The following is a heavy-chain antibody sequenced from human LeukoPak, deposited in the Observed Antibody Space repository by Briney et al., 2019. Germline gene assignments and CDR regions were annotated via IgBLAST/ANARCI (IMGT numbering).Heavy chain of an antibody. CDR3: ARQVTSGYAYAYYFDY. Sequence: SETLSLTCTVSGGSISSTYYYWGWIRQPPGKGLEWIGNFHYSGSNSYNPSLKSRVTISVDTSKNQFSLRLSSVTAADTAVYYCARQVTSGYAYAYYFDYWGQGTLVTVSS. J-gene: IGHJ4*02. D-gene: IGHD3-16*01. CDR1: GGSISSTYYY. V-gene: IGHV4-39*01. CDR2: FHYSGSN.